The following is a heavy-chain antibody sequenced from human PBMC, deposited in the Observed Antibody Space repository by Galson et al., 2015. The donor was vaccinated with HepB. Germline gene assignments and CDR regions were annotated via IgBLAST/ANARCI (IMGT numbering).Heavy chain of an antibody. V-gene: IGHV1-18*04. CDR3: ARDPGNSGYAGYYYYGMDV. CDR2: ISAYNGNT. J-gene: IGHJ6*02. CDR1: GYTFDSYG. D-gene: IGHD5-12*01. Sequence: SVKVSCKASGYTFDSYGIGWLRQAPGQGLEWMGWISAYNGNTNYAQRFQGRVAMTTDTSTNTAYMELRSLRSDDTAVYYCARDPGNSGYAGYYYYGMDVWGQGTTVTVSS.